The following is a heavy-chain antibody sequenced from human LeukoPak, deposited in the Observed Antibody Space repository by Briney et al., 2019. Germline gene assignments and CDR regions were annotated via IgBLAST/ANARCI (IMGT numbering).Heavy chain of an antibody. CDR3: ARSSGWYYFDF. CDR1: GGSISSYY. J-gene: IGHJ4*02. CDR2: IYYSGST. Sequence: PSETLSLTCTVSGGSISSYYWSWIRQPPGKGLEWIGYIYYSGSTNYNPSLKSRVTISVDTSKHQFSLKLSSETAADTGVNYCARSSGWYYFDFWGQGTLVTVSS. V-gene: IGHV4-59*01. D-gene: IGHD6-19*01.